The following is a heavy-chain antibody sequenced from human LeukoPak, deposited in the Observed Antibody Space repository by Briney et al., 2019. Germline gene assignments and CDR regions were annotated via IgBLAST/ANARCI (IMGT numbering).Heavy chain of an antibody. D-gene: IGHD1-1*01. CDR1: GYTISGFW. Sequence: GGSLRLSCAASGYTISGFWMHWVRQVPGEGLVWVARMNSAGTTINYADSVKGRFTISRDNVRNTLHLQMNNLSLEDTAVYFCIREVQVRASASLGLWGRGTLVTVS. J-gene: IGHJ4*01. CDR2: MNSAGTTI. CDR3: IREVQVRASASLGL. V-gene: IGHV3-74*01.